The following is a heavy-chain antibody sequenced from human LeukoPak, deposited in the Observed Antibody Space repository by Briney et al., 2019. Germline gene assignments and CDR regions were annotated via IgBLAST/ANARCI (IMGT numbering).Heavy chain of an antibody. CDR2: INPNNGGT. V-gene: IGHV1-2*02. D-gene: IGHD3-10*01. CDR3: ARSRFDYYGSGSLFDY. Sequence: ASVKVSCKASGYTFTGYYMHWVRQAPGQGLEWMGWINPNNGGTSYAQKLQGRVTMTTDTSTSTAYMELRSLRSEDTAVYYCARSRFDYYGSGSLFDYWGQGTLVTVSS. J-gene: IGHJ4*02. CDR1: GYTFTGYY.